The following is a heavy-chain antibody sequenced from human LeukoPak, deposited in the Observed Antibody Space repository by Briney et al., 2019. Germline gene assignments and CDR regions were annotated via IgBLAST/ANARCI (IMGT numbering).Heavy chain of an antibody. CDR2: VHYSGST. V-gene: IGHV4-59*08. CDR3: ARHSHSSSWYYFDY. J-gene: IGHJ4*02. Sequence: NPSETLSLTCSVSGGSVSGFYWNWIRRSPGKGLEWIGHVHYSGSTNYNPSLKSRVTISVDTSKNQFSLKLSSVTAADTAVYYCARHSHSSSWYYFDYWGQGTLVTVSS. CDR1: GGSVSGFY. D-gene: IGHD6-13*01.